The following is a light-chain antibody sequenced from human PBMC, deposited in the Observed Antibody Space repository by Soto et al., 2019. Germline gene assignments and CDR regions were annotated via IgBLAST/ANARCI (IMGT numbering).Light chain of an antibody. V-gene: IGLV1-44*01. CDR1: SSNIGSNS. J-gene: IGLJ3*02. CDR3: AAWDDSLHGWV. CDR2: SNN. Sequence: QSVLIQPPSASGTPGRRVTLSCSGSSSNIGSNSVNWYQQLPGTAPKLLIYSNNQRPSGVPDRFSGSKSGMSASLAISGLQSEDETDYYCAAWDDSLHGWVFGGGTKLTVL.